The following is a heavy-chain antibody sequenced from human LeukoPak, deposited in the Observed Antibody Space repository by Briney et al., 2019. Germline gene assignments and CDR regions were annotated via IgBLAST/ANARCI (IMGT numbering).Heavy chain of an antibody. D-gene: IGHD3-3*01. CDR1: GGSISSGGYY. J-gene: IGHJ1*01. CDR3: ASSSAALEWYLGYFQH. CDR2: IYHSGST. V-gene: IGHV4-30-2*01. Sequence: PSETLSLTCTVSGGSISSGGYYWSWIRQPPGKGLEWIGYIYHSGSTYYNPSLKSRVTISVDRSKNQFSLKLSSVTAADTAVYYCASSSAALEWYLGYFQHWGQGTLVTVSS.